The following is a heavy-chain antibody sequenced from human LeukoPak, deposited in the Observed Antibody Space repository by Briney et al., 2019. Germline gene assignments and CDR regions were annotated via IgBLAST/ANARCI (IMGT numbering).Heavy chain of an antibody. V-gene: IGHV4-4*02. CDR1: GGSISSSNW. J-gene: IGHJ6*02. D-gene: IGHD3-3*01. CDR2: IYHSGST. CDR3: ARVGNYDFWSGYSNYYYYYGMDV. Sequence: PSGTLSLTCAVSGGSISSSNWWSWVRQPPGKGLEWIGEIYHSGSTNYNPSLKSRVTISVDKSKNQFSLKLSSVTAADTAVYYCARVGNYDFWSGYSNYYYYYGMDVWGQGTTVTVSS.